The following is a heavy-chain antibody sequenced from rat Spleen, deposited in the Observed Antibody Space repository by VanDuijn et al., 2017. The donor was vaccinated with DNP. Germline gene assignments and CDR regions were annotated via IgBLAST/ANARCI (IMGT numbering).Heavy chain of an antibody. V-gene: IGHV5S10*01. CDR3: ARFEGSDA. CDR1: GFTFSDYN. Sequence: EVQLVESGGDLVQPGRSLKLSCAASGFTFSDYNMAWVRQAPTKGLVWVATILYDGSRTYYRDSVKGRFTISRDNAKSTLYLQMDSLRSEDTATYYCARFEGSDAWGRGTSVTVSS. CDR2: ILYDGSRT. D-gene: IGHD1-11*01. J-gene: IGHJ4*01.